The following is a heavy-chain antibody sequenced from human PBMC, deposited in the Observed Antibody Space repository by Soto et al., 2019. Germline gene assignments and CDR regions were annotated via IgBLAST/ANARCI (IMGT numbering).Heavy chain of an antibody. J-gene: IGHJ4*02. V-gene: IGHV2-5*02. CDR2: IYWDDDK. CDR1: GFSLSTSAVG. D-gene: IGHD1-26*01. CDR3: PHTRGWDGSYRFDY. Sequence: QITLKESGPTLVKPTQTLTLTCTFSGFSLSTSAVGVGWIRQPPGKALEWLALIYWDDDKRYSPSLKSRLTISQDTSKNQVVLTMTNMDPVDTATYSCPHTRGWDGSYRFDYWGQGTLVTVSS.